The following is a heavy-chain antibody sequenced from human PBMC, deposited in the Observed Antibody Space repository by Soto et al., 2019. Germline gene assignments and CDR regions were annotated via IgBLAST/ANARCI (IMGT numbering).Heavy chain of an antibody. V-gene: IGHV1-18*01. D-gene: IGHD6-19*01. CDR1: GYTFTSYG. CDR3: ASIPGAVAGTTRPLGPDTDC. Sequence: ASVKVSCKASGYTFTSYGISWVRQAPGQGLEGMGWISAYNGNTNYAQKLQGRVTMTTDSSTSTAYMELRSLRSNGTAVYYCASIPGAVAGTTRPLGPDTDCWGQGTLVTVSS. CDR2: ISAYNGNT. J-gene: IGHJ4*02.